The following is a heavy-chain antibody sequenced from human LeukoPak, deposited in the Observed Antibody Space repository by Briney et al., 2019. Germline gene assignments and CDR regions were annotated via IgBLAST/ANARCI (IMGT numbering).Heavy chain of an antibody. CDR2: IRYDGSNK. Sequence: GGSLRLSCAASGFTFGSYGMHWVRQAPGKGLEWVAFIRYDGSNKYYADSVKGRFTISRDNSKNTLYLQMNSLRAEDTAVYYCAKDRGSGWYTNWFDPWGQGTLVTVSS. D-gene: IGHD6-19*01. V-gene: IGHV3-30*02. CDR1: GFTFGSYG. CDR3: AKDRGSGWYTNWFDP. J-gene: IGHJ5*02.